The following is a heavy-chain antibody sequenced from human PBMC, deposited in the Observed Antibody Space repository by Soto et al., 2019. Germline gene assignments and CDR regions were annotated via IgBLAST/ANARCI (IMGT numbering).Heavy chain of an antibody. V-gene: IGHV3-30-3*01. Sequence: PGGSLRLSCAASGFTFSSYAMHWVRQAPGKGLEWVAVISYDGSNKYYADSVKGRFTISRDNSKNTLYLRMNSLRAEDTALYFCAREGGPLFECLASYFDYWGQGTLVTVSS. J-gene: IGHJ4*02. CDR2: ISYDGSNK. D-gene: IGHD2-15*01. CDR3: AREGGPLFECLASYFDY. CDR1: GFTFSSYA.